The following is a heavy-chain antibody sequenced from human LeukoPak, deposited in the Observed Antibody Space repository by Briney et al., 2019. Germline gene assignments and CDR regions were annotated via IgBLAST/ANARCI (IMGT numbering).Heavy chain of an antibody. CDR2: IIPIFGTA. CDR3: ARSYHYGSGSYSNWFDP. D-gene: IGHD3-10*01. CDR1: GGTFSSYA. Sequence: SVKVSCKASGGTFSSYAISWVRQAPGQGLEWMGGIIPIFGTANYAQKFQGRVTITADESTSTAYMELSSLRSEDTAVYYCARSYHYGSGSYSNWFDPWGQGTLVTVSS. V-gene: IGHV1-69*13. J-gene: IGHJ5*02.